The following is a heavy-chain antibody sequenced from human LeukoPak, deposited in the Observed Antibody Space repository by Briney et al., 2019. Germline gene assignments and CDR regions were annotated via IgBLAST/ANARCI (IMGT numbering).Heavy chain of an antibody. D-gene: IGHD3-22*01. J-gene: IGHJ4*02. CDR3: ARLSSSGYPTHVDY. Sequence: SETLSLTCTVSGGSISSGGYYWSWIRQHPGKGLEWIGYIYYSGSTYYNPSLKSRVTISVDTSKNQFSLKLSSVTAADTAVYYCARLSSSGYPTHVDYWSQGTLVTVSS. CDR2: IYYSGST. CDR1: GGSISSGGYY. V-gene: IGHV4-31*03.